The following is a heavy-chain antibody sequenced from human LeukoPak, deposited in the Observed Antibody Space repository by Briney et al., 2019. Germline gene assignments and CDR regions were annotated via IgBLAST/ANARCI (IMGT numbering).Heavy chain of an antibody. J-gene: IGHJ6*02. CDR1: GYTLTDLS. CDR3: ATDIPRRVRGVVYSSFGMDV. V-gene: IGHV1-24*01. D-gene: IGHD3-10*01. Sequence: ASVKVSCKVSGYTLTDLSMHWVRQAPGKGLGWLGGFDPEDGETIYAQKSQGRVTLAEDTSTDTAYMELSSLRSEDTAAYYCATDIPRRVRGVVYSSFGMDVWGQGTTVTVSS. CDR2: FDPEDGET.